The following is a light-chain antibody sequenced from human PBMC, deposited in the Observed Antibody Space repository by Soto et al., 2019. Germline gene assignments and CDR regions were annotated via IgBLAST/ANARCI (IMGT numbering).Light chain of an antibody. J-gene: IGKJ2*01. Sequence: DILMTQSPSTLSASVGDRVTITCRASESISRWLAWYQQKPGQAPKLLIHRASTLATGVPSRISGSGSGTDFTLTISNLQPDDFATYYCQQYKSYSPYTSGQGTK. CDR3: QQYKSYSPYT. CDR1: ESISRW. V-gene: IGKV1-5*03. CDR2: RAS.